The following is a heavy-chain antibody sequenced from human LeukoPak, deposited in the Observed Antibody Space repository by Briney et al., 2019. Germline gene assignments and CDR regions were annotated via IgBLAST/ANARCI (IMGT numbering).Heavy chain of an antibody. D-gene: IGHD7-27*01. CDR2: FIPAGDR. Sequence: GGSLRLACAASGFTFSSHDMHWVRQAAGKGLEWVSGFIPAGDRYYAESVKGRFTISREDAKSSLYLQMNSLRVGDTAVCYCVRGGVWGLSSNWLEAWGQGVLVTVSS. CDR1: GFTFSSHD. J-gene: IGHJ5*02. V-gene: IGHV3-13*01. CDR3: VRGGVWGLSSNWLEA.